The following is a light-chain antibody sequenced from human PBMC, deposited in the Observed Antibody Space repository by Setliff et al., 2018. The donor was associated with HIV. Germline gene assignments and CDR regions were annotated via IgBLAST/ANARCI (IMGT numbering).Light chain of an antibody. V-gene: IGLV2-14*03. CDR3: SSYSRSSTFGV. J-gene: IGLJ1*01. CDR1: SSDIGGYDY. Sequence: QSGLTQPASVPGSPGQSITISCTGTSSDIGGYDYVSWFQHHPGKAPKLMMSDVTKRPPGVSTRFSGSKSGNTASLTISGFQAEDEADYYCSSYSRSSTFGVFGTGTKVTVL. CDR2: DVT.